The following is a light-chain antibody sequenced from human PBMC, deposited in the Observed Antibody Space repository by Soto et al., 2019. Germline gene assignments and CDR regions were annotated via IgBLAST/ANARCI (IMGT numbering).Light chain of an antibody. CDR1: QSISSW. J-gene: IGKJ1*01. V-gene: IGKV1-5*01. CDR2: DAS. CDR3: QQYNSYLWT. Sequence: DIQMTQSPSTLSASVGDRVTITCRASQSISSWLAWYQQKQGKAPKLLIYDASNLESGVPSRFSGSGSGTEFTLTISSLQPDDFATYYCQQYNSYLWTFGQGTKVEIK.